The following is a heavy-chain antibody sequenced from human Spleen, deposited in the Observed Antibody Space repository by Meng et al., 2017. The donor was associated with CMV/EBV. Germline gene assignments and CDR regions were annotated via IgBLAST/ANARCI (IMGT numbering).Heavy chain of an antibody. CDR1: GTSISTSNW. J-gene: IGHJ4*02. Sequence: VSGTSISTSNWWSWVRQLPGKGLEWIGEVYHSGYTNYDPSLKSRVTMSVDRSKNQFSLRLSSVTAADTAIYYCARVTEYGGNCFDSWGQGTLVTVSS. V-gene: IGHV4-4*02. CDR2: VYHSGYT. CDR3: ARVTEYGGNCFDS. D-gene: IGHD4/OR15-4a*01.